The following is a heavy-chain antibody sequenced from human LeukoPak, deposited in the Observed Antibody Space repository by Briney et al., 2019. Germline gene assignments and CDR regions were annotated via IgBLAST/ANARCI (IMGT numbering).Heavy chain of an antibody. D-gene: IGHD1-1*01. CDR1: GFTFRSYG. Sequence: GGSLRLSCAAAGFTFRSYGMTWVRQAPGKGLEGGSSITGRGDSTYYADSVKGRFIISRDNSKNTLYLQMNSRRAEDTAIYYCAKLENWGQGTLVTVSS. J-gene: IGHJ4*02. V-gene: IGHV3-23*01. CDR3: AKLEN. CDR2: ITGRGDST.